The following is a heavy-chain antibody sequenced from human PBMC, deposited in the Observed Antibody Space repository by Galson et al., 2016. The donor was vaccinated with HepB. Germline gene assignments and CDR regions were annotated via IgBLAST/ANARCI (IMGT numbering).Heavy chain of an antibody. D-gene: IGHD4-17*01. CDR1: GFTFSSYA. CDR2: ISGRGGST. CDR3: AKEGDYSYDYYSMDV. V-gene: IGHV3-23*01. J-gene: IGHJ6*02. Sequence: SLRLSCAASGFTFSSYAVSWFRQAPGKGLEWVSAISGRGGSTYYADSLKGRFTISRDSTKNTVYLQMNSLRAGDTAVYYCAKEGDYSYDYYSMDVWGQGTTVTVSS.